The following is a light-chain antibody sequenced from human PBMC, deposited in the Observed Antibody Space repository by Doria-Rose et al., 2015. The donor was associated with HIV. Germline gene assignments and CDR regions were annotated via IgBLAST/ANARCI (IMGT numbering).Light chain of an antibody. V-gene: IGKV4-1*01. CDR3: RQYYDTPS. CDR1: QSLLYTSKNY. Sequence: DIQMTQSPESLSMAQGERATLNCKSNQSLLYTSKNYLAWYQQKPGQLPKLLIYWASTRQSGVPARFSGSGSGTDFTLTISSLEAEDVAVYYCRQYYDTPSFGPGTTVDIK. CDR2: WAS. J-gene: IGKJ3*01.